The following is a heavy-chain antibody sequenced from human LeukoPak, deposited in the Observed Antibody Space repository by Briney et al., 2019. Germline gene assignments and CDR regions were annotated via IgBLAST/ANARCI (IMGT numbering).Heavy chain of an antibody. Sequence: PGGSLRLSCAASGISLSGSALHWVRQASGKGLEWVGRIRSKANSYATAYAASVKGRFTISRDDSKNTAYLQMNSLKTEDTAVYYCSRHSSYVDTAMVTEGYGMDVWGQGTTVTVSS. D-gene: IGHD5-18*01. CDR3: SRHSSYVDTAMVTEGYGMDV. CDR1: GISLSGSA. CDR2: IRSKANSYAT. V-gene: IGHV3-73*01. J-gene: IGHJ6*02.